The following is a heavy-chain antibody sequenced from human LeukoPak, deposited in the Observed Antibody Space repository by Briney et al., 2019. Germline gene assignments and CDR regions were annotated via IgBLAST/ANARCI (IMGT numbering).Heavy chain of an antibody. Sequence: ASETLSLTCTVSGGSISSYYWSWIRQPPGKGLEWIGYIYYSGSTNYNPSLKSRVTISVDTSKNQFPLKLSSVTAADTAVYYCAAVGTAAGTDIAFDYWGQGTLVTVSS. CDR1: GGSISSYY. J-gene: IGHJ4*02. CDR3: AAVGTAAGTDIAFDY. CDR2: IYYSGST. D-gene: IGHD6-13*01. V-gene: IGHV4-59*01.